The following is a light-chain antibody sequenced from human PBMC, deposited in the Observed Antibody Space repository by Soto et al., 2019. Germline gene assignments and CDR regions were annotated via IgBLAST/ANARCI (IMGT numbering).Light chain of an antibody. CDR1: RSDIGNFNR. V-gene: IGLV2-18*02. CDR2: EVT. CDR3: SSYTSTNTWV. Sequence: QSALTQPPSVSGSPGQSVAISCTGTRSDIGNFNRVSWYQQPPGTAPKVLIYEVTNRPSGVPDRFSGSKSGNTAFLIISGLQAEDEADYYCSSYTSTNTWVFGGGTKLTVL. J-gene: IGLJ3*02.